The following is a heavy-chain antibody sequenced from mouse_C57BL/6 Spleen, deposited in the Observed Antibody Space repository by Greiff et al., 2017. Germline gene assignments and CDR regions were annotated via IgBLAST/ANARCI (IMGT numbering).Heavy chain of an antibody. Sequence: EVQLQQSGPELVKPGASVKMSCKASGYTFTDYNMHWVKQSHGTSLEWIGYINPNNGGTSYNQKFKGKATLTVNKSSSTAYMELRSLTSEDSAVYYCARKHYYGSSPWFAYWGQGTLVTVSA. J-gene: IGHJ3*01. CDR1: GYTFTDYN. CDR2: INPNNGGT. V-gene: IGHV1-22*01. D-gene: IGHD1-1*01. CDR3: ARKHYYGSSPWFAY.